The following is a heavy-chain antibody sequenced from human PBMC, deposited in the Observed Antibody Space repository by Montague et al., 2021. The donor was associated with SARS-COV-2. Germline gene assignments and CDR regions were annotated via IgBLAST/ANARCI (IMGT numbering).Heavy chain of an antibody. Sequence: SETLSLTCTVSGGSISGYYWSWIRQPPAQGLEWIGFIYYSGSTNYYTFLESRVTVSVDRSTNRDSLKLSTVTAADTAVYYCARLLRSCTNGVCRTYYYYAIDFWGQGTTVTVSS. CDR1: GGSISGYY. CDR3: ARLLRSCTNGVCRTYYYYAIDF. J-gene: IGHJ6*02. CDR2: IYYSGST. V-gene: IGHV4-59*01. D-gene: IGHD2-8*01.